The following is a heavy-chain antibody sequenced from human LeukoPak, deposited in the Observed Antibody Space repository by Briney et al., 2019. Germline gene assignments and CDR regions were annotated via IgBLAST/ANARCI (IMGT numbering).Heavy chain of an antibody. CDR3: ARDYYDSRGEAFDI. D-gene: IGHD3-22*01. Sequence: PSETLSLTCTVSGGSIGSHYWSWIRQPPGKGLEWIGYIYYSGTTNYNPSLKSRVTISVDTSKNHFSLKLSSVTAVDTAVYYCARDYYDSRGEAFDIWGLGTMVTVSS. J-gene: IGHJ3*02. CDR2: IYYSGTT. CDR1: GGSIGSHY. V-gene: IGHV4-59*11.